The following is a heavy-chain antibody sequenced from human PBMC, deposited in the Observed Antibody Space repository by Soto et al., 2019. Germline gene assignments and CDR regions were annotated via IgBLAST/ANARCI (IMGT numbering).Heavy chain of an antibody. CDR3: ARHITIFGVVIINWFDP. D-gene: IGHD3-3*01. Sequence: SETLSLTCTVSGGSISRSSYYWGWIRQPPGKGLEWIGSIYYSGSTYYNPSLKSRVTISVDTSKNQFSLKLSSVTAADTAVYYCARHITIFGVVIINWFDPWGQGTLVTVSS. J-gene: IGHJ5*02. V-gene: IGHV4-39*01. CDR2: IYYSGST. CDR1: GGSISRSSYY.